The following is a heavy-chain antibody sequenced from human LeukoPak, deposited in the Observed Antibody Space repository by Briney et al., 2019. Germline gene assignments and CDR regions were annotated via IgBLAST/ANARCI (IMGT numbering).Heavy chain of an antibody. CDR1: GFTFSSYA. D-gene: IGHD2-15*01. CDR3: AKDPGPVVVAAPYFDY. CDR2: ISGSGGST. J-gene: IGHJ4*02. Sequence: GGSLRLSCAASGFTFSSYAMSWVRQAPGKGLEWVSAISGSGGSTYYADSVKGRFTISRDNSKNTLYLQMNSLRAEDTAVYYCAKDPGPVVVAAPYFDYWGQGTLVTVSS. V-gene: IGHV3-23*01.